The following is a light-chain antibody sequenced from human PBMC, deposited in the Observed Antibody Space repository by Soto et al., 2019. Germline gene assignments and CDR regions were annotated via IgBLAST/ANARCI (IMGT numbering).Light chain of an antibody. Sequence: QSALTQPASVSGSPGQSITISCTGTSSDVGGYNYVSWYQQHPGKAPKLMIYDVSNWPSGVSNRFSGSKSGNTASLTISGLQAEDEADYYCSSYTSSSPFYVFGTGTKLTVL. CDR1: SSDVGGYNY. J-gene: IGLJ1*01. CDR3: SSYTSSSPFYV. CDR2: DVS. V-gene: IGLV2-14*01.